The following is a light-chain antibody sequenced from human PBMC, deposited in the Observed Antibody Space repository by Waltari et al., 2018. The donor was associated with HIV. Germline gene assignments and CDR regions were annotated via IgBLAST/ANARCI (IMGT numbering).Light chain of an antibody. CDR3: HQYYVPPFT. V-gene: IGKV4-1*01. CDR1: QSVLVRSKQGDGNY. J-gene: IGKJ3*01. CDR2: GGS. Sequence: DIVTTQSPESLSLSLGERATIHCKSSQSVLVRSKQGDGNYIAWYQQKPGQPPKLLFYGGSTRETGVPDRFSASGSGTDFTLTIGCLQAEDVAVYYCHQYYVPPFTFGPGTRVELK.